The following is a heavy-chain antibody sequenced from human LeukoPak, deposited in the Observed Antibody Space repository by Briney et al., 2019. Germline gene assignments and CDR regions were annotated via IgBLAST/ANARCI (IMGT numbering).Heavy chain of an antibody. Sequence: HAGGSLGLSCAASGFTFDDYAMHWVRQAPGKGLEWVSGISWNSGSIGYADSVKGRFTISRDNAKNSLYLQMNSLRAEDMALYYCAKSVGNYDFWSGFDYWGQGTLVTVSS. J-gene: IGHJ4*02. V-gene: IGHV3-9*03. CDR2: ISWNSGSI. CDR3: AKSVGNYDFWSGFDY. D-gene: IGHD3-3*01. CDR1: GFTFDDYA.